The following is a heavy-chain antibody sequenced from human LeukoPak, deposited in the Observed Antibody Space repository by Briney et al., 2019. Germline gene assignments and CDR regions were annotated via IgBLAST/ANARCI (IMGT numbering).Heavy chain of an antibody. CDR2: ISSSSSYI. CDR1: GFTFSSYS. V-gene: IGHV3-21*01. J-gene: IGHJ6*03. CDR3: AKGGPYYYYMDV. Sequence: PGGSLRLSCAASGFTFSSYSMNWVRQAPGKGLEWVSSISSSSSYIYYADSVKGRFTISRDNAKNSLYLQMNSLRAEDTAVYYCAKGGPYYYYMDVWGKGTTVTVSS.